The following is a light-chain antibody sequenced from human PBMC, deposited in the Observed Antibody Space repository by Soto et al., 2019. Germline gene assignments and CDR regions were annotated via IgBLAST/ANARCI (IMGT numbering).Light chain of an antibody. Sequence: QSVLTQPPSVSAAPGQKVTISCSGSSSNIGSYYVSWYQHLPGTAPKLLIYDNNKRPSGIPDRFSGSKSGTSATLGITGLQTGDEADYYCGTWDSGLSGGNVVFGGGTKLTVL. CDR1: SSNIGSYY. CDR2: DNN. CDR3: GTWDSGLSGGNVV. V-gene: IGLV1-51*01. J-gene: IGLJ2*01.